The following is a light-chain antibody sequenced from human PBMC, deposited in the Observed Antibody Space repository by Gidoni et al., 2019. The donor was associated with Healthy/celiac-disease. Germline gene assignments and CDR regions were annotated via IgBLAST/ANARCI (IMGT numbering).Light chain of an antibody. CDR1: SSDVGGYNY. V-gene: IGLV2-11*01. CDR2: DFS. J-gene: IGLJ1*01. CDR3: CSYAGSYTLV. Sequence: QSALTQPSSVSGSPGQSVTISCTGTSSDVGGYNYVAWYQPHPGKAPKLMIYDFSKRPSGVPVRFSGSKSCNTSSLTISGLQAEDEADYYCCSYAGSYTLVFGTGTKVTVL.